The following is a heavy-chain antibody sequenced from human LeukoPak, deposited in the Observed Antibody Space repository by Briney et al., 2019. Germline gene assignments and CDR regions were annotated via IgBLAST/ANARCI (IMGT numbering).Heavy chain of an antibody. CDR1: GGSISSSSYY. Sequence: SETLSLTCTVSGGSISSSSYYWGWIRQPPGKGLEWIGSIYYSGSTYYNPSLKSRVTISVDTSKNQFSLKLSSVTAADTAVYYCARGRGQMKGSIGYGDYVRVHAGYDYWGQGTLVTVSS. CDR3: ARGRGQMKGSIGYGDYVRVHAGYDY. V-gene: IGHV4-39*07. CDR2: IYYSGST. J-gene: IGHJ4*02. D-gene: IGHD4-17*01.